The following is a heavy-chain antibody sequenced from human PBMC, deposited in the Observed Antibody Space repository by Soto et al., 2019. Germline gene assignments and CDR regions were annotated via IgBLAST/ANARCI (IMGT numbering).Heavy chain of an antibody. CDR2: VSTSEYT. V-gene: IGHV3-21*01. CDR1: GFAFKNYG. Sequence: ASLLLSCTVSGFAFKNYGINCVRRPPGKRVGWVSAVSTSEYTYYSDSVNGRFTISRDNGKNSVHLQITNQRVEDTAVYYIVRGDSIIIGTGLGFWGQ. D-gene: IGHD3-22*01. J-gene: IGHJ1*01. CDR3: VRGDSIIIGTGLGF.